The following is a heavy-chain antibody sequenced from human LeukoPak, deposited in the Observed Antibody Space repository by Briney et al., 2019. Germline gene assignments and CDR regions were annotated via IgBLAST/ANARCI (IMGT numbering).Heavy chain of an antibody. CDR1: GFTFSNFV. J-gene: IGHJ4*02. CDR3: AKVSGVLRFLEWLLSHPLLDY. CDR2: ISGSGGST. Sequence: GGSLRLSCVASGFTFSNFVMSWVRQAPGKGLEWVSAISGSGGSTYYADSVKGRFTISRDNSKNTLYLQMNSLRAEDTAVYYCAKVSGVLRFLEWLLSHPLLDYWGQGTLVTVSS. V-gene: IGHV3-23*01. D-gene: IGHD3-3*01.